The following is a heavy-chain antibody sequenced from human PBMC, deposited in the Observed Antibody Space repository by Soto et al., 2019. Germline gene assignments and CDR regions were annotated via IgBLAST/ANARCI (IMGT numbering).Heavy chain of an antibody. Sequence: PSGTLSLTCTVSGGSFKSGSYSWSWIRQPPGKGLEWIGYVYHTGRTSYNPSLKSRVSISMDTSKNQFSLTLDSVTAADTAVYFCARDFAYFDSWGQGTLVTVSS. CDR3: ARDFAYFDS. V-gene: IGHV4-61*01. D-gene: IGHD3-3*01. CDR2: VYHTGRT. J-gene: IGHJ4*02. CDR1: GGSFKSGSYS.